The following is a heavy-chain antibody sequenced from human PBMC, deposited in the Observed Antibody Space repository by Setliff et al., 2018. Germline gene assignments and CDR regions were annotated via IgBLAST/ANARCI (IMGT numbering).Heavy chain of an antibody. CDR1: GGTFSSYA. Sequence: SVKVSCKASGGTFSSYAISWVRQAPGQGLEWMGRIIPIFGTANYAQKFQGRVTITRDTSTSTAYMELRSLRSDDTAVYYCASDGQGNYNFWSGSYYYYGMDVWGQGTTVTV. V-gene: IGHV1-69*05. J-gene: IGHJ6*02. D-gene: IGHD3-3*01. CDR2: IIPIFGTA. CDR3: ASDGQGNYNFWSGSYYYYGMDV.